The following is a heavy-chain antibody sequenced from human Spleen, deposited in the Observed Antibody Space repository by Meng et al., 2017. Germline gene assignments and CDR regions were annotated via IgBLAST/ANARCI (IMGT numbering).Heavy chain of an antibody. CDR2: LVPILDRP. J-gene: IGHJ4*02. V-gene: IGHV1-69*09. CDR1: GGTLSSYA. Sequence: QVQLVQSGAEVKKPGSSLKVSCKASGGTLSSYAIAWVRQAPGQGLEWMGRLVPILDRPNYAENFQDRVTITADKSTNTAYMELSSLRSDDTAIYYCARDRGHYLESWGQGTLVTVSS. CDR3: ARDRGHYLES. D-gene: IGHD6-25*01.